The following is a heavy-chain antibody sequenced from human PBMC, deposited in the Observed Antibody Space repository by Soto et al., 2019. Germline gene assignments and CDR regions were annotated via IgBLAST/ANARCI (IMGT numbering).Heavy chain of an antibody. CDR2: ISGFSGIT. CDR1: GNSITSHG. CDR3: ACQLGDGNNYYFYYGMDV. J-gene: IGHJ6*02. V-gene: IGHV1-18*01. Sequence: ASVRVSCKASGNSITSHGINWVRQAPGQGLEWMGWISGFSGITKYAQKVQGRVTMTTDTSTSTAYMELRSLRSDDTAVYYCACQLGDGNNYYFYYGMDVWGQGTTVT. D-gene: IGHD2-2*01.